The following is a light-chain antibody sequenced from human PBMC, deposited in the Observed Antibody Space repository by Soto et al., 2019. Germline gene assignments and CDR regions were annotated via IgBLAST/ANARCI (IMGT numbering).Light chain of an antibody. J-gene: IGLJ1*01. CDR3: SSYTSSSTLLYV. CDR2: EVS. CDR1: SGDIGSYNR. Sequence: QSALTQPASVSGSPGQSITISCTGTSGDIGSYNRVSWYQQHPGKAPKLIIYEVSNRPSGVSNRFSGSKSGNTASLTISGLQAEDEADYYCSSYTSSSTLLYVFGTGTKVTVL. V-gene: IGLV2-14*01.